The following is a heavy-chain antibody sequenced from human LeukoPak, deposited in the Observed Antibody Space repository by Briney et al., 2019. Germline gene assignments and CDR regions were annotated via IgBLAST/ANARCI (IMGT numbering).Heavy chain of an antibody. CDR3: ARGGYSYGYCFDY. J-gene: IGHJ4*02. D-gene: IGHD5-18*01. Sequence: QSGGSLRLSCAASGFTFSSYWMHWVRQAPGKGLVWVSRINSDGSSTSYADSVKGRFTISRDNAKNTLYLQMNSLRAEDTAVYYCARGGYSYGYCFDYWGQGTLVTVSS. CDR1: GFTFSSYW. V-gene: IGHV3-74*01. CDR2: INSDGSST.